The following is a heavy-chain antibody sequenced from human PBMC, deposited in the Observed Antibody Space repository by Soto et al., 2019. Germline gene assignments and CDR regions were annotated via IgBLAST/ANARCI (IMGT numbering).Heavy chain of an antibody. CDR2: FSGTGGYT. D-gene: IGHD4-17*01. CDR1: GFTLSSYA. J-gene: IGHJ5*02. CDR3: ARGQRALITYGPFDP. V-gene: IGHV3-23*01. Sequence: LRLSCPASGFTLSSYAMSWVRQAPGKGLEWVSTFSGTGGYTYYADSVKGRFTISRDDSKNTLFLHMNSLRAADTAVYYCARGQRALITYGPFDPWGQGTLVTVSS.